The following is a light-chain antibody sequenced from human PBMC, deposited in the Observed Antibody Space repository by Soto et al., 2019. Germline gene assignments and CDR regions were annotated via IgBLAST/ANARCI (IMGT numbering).Light chain of an antibody. CDR2: EVS. V-gene: IGLV2-14*01. Sequence: QSVLTQPASVSGSPGQSITISCSGTSSDVGSYDHVAWYQQFPGNTPKLMIYEVSNRPSGVSSRFSGSKSGNTASLTISGLQTEDEAHYYCISYTGSSTSYVFGSGTKVTVL. J-gene: IGLJ1*01. CDR3: ISYTGSSTSYV. CDR1: SSDVGSYDH.